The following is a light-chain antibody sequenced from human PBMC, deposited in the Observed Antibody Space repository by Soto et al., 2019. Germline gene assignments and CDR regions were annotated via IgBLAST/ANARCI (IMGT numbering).Light chain of an antibody. CDR2: EVS. CDR3: CSYAGSGTYV. V-gene: IGLV2-23*02. J-gene: IGLJ1*01. Sequence: SALTQPASVSGSPGQSITISCTGARSDVGSYNLVSWYQLHPGKAPKFMIYEVSKRPSGVSNRFSGSKSGNTASLTISGLQAEDEADYYCCSYAGSGTYVFGTGTKLTVL. CDR1: RSDVGSYNL.